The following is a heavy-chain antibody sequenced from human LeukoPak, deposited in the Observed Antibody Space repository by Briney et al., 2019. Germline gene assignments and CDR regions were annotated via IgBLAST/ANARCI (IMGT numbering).Heavy chain of an antibody. CDR1: GYTFTSYG. CDR3: ARPPMYSSGWYWFDP. V-gene: IGHV1-18*01. Sequence: GASVKVSCRASGYTFTSYGISWVRQAPGQGLEWMGWISAFNGNTNYAQKLQGRVTMTTDTSTSTAYMELRSLRSDDTAVYYCARPPMYSSGWYWFDPWGQGALVTASS. D-gene: IGHD6-19*01. CDR2: ISAFNGNT. J-gene: IGHJ5*02.